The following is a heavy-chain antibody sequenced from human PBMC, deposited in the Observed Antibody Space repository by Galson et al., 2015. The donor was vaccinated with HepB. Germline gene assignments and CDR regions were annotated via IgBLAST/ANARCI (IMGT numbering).Heavy chain of an antibody. J-gene: IGHJ6*02. D-gene: IGHD6-6*01. Sequence: SLRLSCAASGFTVSSNYMSWVRQAPGKGLEWVSVIYSGGSTYYADSVKGRFTISRDNSKNTLYLQMNSLRAEDTAVYYCASNLADSSSSRTYGMDVWGQGTTVTVSS. CDR3: ASNLADSSSSRTYGMDV. CDR2: IYSGGST. V-gene: IGHV3-53*01. CDR1: GFTVSSNY.